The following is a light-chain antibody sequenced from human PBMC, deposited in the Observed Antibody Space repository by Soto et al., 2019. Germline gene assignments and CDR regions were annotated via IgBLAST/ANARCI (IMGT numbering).Light chain of an antibody. V-gene: IGKV3-20*01. J-gene: IGKJ1*01. CDR2: GAS. Sequence: VFPQSPCTLSLSPGERATLSCRASQSVSSSYLAWYQQKPGQAPRLLIYGASSRATGIPDRFSGSGSGTDFTLTISRLEPEDFAVYYCQQYGSSPSWTFGQGTKV. CDR1: QSVSSSY. CDR3: QQYGSSPSWT.